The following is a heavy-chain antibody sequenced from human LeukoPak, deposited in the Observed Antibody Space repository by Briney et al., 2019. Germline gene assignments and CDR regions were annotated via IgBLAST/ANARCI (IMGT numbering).Heavy chain of an antibody. V-gene: IGHV3-64D*06. CDR3: VRRGYSSGWPDY. CDR2: ISSIGDST. Sequence: PGESLRLSCSPSGFTFSSYTMHWVRHAPGKGLEYVSGISSIGDSTYYADSVKGRFTISRDNSKNTLYLQLSSLRAEDTAVYSCVRRGYSSGWPDYWGLGTLVTVSS. CDR1: GFTFSSYT. D-gene: IGHD6-19*01. J-gene: IGHJ4*02.